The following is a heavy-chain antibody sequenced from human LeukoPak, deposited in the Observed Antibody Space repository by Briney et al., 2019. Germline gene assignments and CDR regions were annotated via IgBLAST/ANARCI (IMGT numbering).Heavy chain of an antibody. CDR1: GFTFNSYA. CDR3: AKDLAGSGSYSFDY. CDR2: ISGTGGRT. J-gene: IGHJ4*02. Sequence: GGSLRLSCAVSGFTFNSYAMSWVRQAPGKGLEWVSDISGTGGRTYYADSVKGRFTISRDNSKNTVDLLMNSLRAEDTAIYYCAKDLAGSGSYSFDYWGQGTLVTVSS. V-gene: IGHV3-23*01. D-gene: IGHD1-26*01.